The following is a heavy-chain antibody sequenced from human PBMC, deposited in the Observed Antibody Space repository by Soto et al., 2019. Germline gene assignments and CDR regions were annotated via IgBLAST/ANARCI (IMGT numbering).Heavy chain of an antibody. CDR3: ARENWHFDY. J-gene: IGHJ4*02. CDR2: VNTINGNT. V-gene: IGHV1-2*02. CDR1: GYSFSEFR. Sequence: QVQLVQSGAEVKKPGASVKVSCKTSGYSFSEFRMHWVRQAPGQGIEWMGWVNTINGNTNYAQDFQGRVTMTRDASTKTVYMELSSLTSDDTSTVYCARENWHFDYWGQGTLIPVSS.